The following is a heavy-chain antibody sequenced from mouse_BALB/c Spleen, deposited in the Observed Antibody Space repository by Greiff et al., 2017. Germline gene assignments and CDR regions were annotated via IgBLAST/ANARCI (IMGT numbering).Heavy chain of an antibody. J-gene: IGHJ4*01. CDR3: ARSYYRYYAMDY. Sequence: VKLVESGAELVRPGSSVKISCKASGYAFSSYWMNWVKQRPGQGLEWIGQIYPGDGDTNYNGKFKGKATLTADKSSSTAYMQLSSLTSEDSAVYFCARSYYRYYAMDYWGQGTSVTVSS. CDR2: IYPGDGDT. D-gene: IGHD2-14*01. V-gene: IGHV1-80*01. CDR1: GYAFSSYW.